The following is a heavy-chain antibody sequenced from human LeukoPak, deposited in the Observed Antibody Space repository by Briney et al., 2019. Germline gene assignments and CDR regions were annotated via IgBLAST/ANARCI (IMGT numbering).Heavy chain of an antibody. D-gene: IGHD3-22*01. V-gene: IGHV4-38-2*02. J-gene: IGHJ4*02. Sequence: KTSETLSLTCTVSGYSISSGYYWGWIRQPPGQGLEWIGSIYHSGSTYYNPSLKSRVTISVDTSKNQFSLKLSSVTAADTAVYYCARDRYYYDSSGYYRLDYWGQGTLVTVSS. CDR1: GYSISSGYY. CDR3: ARDRYYYDSSGYYRLDY. CDR2: IYHSGST.